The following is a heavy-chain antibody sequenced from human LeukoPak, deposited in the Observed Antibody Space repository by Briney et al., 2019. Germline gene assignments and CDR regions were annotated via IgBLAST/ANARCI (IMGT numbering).Heavy chain of an antibody. D-gene: IGHD3-10*01. V-gene: IGHV6-1*01. Sequence: SQTLSLTCAISGDSVSSNSAAWNWIRQSPSRGLKWLGRTYYRSKWYNDYAVSVKSRITINPDTSKNQFSLQLNSVTPEDTAVYYCARDLTMVRGGGFDYWGQGTLVTVSS. CDR1: GDSVSSNSAA. J-gene: IGHJ4*02. CDR3: ARDLTMVRGGGFDY. CDR2: TYYRSKWYN.